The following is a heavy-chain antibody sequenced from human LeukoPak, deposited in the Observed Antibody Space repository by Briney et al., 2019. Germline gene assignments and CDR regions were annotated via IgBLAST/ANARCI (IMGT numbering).Heavy chain of an antibody. J-gene: IGHJ6*04. Sequence: ASVKVSCKASGYTFTSYYMHWVRQAPGQGLEWMGIINPSGGSTSYAQKFQGRVTMTRDMSTSTVYMELSSLRSEDTAVYYCARGAWDYDILTLPQPQMDVWGKGTTVTVSS. CDR3: ARGAWDYDILTLPQPQMDV. D-gene: IGHD3-9*01. CDR2: INPSGGST. CDR1: GYTFTSYY. V-gene: IGHV1-46*01.